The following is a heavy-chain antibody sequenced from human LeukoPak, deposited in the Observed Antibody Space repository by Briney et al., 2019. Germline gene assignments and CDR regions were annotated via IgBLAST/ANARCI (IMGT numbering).Heavy chain of an antibody. CDR2: INPNSGGT. V-gene: IGHV1-2*02. J-gene: IGHJ4*02. CDR1: GYTFTGYY. CDR3: AREFREYSSAHFDY. Sequence: ASVKVTCKASGYTFTGYYMHWVRQAPGQGLEWMGWINPNSGGTNYAQKFQGRVTMTRDTSISTAYMELSRLRSDDTAVYYCAREFREYSSAHFDYWGQGTLVTVSS. D-gene: IGHD6-6*01.